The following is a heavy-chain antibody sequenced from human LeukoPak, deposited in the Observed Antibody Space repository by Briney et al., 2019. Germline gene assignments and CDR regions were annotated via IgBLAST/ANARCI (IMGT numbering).Heavy chain of an antibody. CDR1: GFTFDDYG. Sequence: GGSLRLSCAASGFTFDDYGMSWVRQAPGKGLEWVSGIKWNGGSTGYADSVKGRFTIARDNAKNSLYLQMNSLRAEDTALYYCARYPTYYYDSSGYKEGSYFDYWGQGTLVTVSS. V-gene: IGHV3-20*04. J-gene: IGHJ4*02. D-gene: IGHD3-22*01. CDR2: IKWNGGST. CDR3: ARYPTYYYDSSGYKEGSYFDY.